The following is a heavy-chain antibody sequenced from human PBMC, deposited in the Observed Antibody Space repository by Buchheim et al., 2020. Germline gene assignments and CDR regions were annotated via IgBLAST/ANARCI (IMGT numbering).Heavy chain of an antibody. Sequence: QVQLVESGGGVVQPGRSLRLSCAASGFTFSSHGMHWVRQAPGKGPEWVALISSDGNNKYYRDSVKGRFTISRDNSKNTLYLQINSLRAEDTAVYYCTKWVNYYDSSGYNDWGQGT. CDR2: ISSDGNNK. D-gene: IGHD3-22*01. J-gene: IGHJ4*02. CDR1: GFTFSSHG. V-gene: IGHV3-30*18. CDR3: TKWVNYYDSSGYND.